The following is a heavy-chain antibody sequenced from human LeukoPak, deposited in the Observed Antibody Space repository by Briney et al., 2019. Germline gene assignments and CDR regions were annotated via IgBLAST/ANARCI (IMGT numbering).Heavy chain of an antibody. J-gene: IGHJ5*02. CDR2: INPSGGTT. CDR3: ARGECSGGSCYRIAP. Sequence: GASVKVSCKASGYTFTSYYMHWVRQAPGQGLEWMGIINPSGGTTNYAQKFQGRVTMTRDTSIRTAYMELSSLRYDDTAVYYCARGECSGGSCYRIAPWGQGTLVTVSS. D-gene: IGHD2-15*01. V-gene: IGHV1-46*01. CDR1: GYTFTSYY.